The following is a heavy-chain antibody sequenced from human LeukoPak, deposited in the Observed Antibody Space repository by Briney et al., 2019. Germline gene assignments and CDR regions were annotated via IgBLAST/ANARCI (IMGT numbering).Heavy chain of an antibody. V-gene: IGHV3-30*18. Sequence: GGSLRLSCATSGIIFGSYVMHWVRQAPGKGLEGVAIISYDGNNKDYAESVKGRFTISRDNSNNTLYLQMNSLRAEDTAVYYCAKGMTTVTSPTLGIDYWGQGTLVTVSS. J-gene: IGHJ4*02. CDR1: GIIFGSYV. D-gene: IGHD4-17*01. CDR2: ISYDGNNK. CDR3: AKGMTTVTSPTLGIDY.